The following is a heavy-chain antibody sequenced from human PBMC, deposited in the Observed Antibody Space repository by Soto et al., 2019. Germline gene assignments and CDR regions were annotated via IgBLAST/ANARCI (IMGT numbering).Heavy chain of an antibody. CDR1: DFAFSSYW. CDR3: GRDVSPGISGLYFDAFDI. Sequence: EVQLGESGAGLVEPGGSLTLSCAASDFAFSSYWMTWVRQARGNGLEWVANIRKDGGQRSYLDSVRGRFTISRDNSKNSLYPQMNSLRAKDTALYFCGRDVSPGISGLYFDAFDIWGQGTMVTVSS. CDR2: IRKDGGQR. D-gene: IGHD2-8*01. J-gene: IGHJ3*02. V-gene: IGHV3-7*03.